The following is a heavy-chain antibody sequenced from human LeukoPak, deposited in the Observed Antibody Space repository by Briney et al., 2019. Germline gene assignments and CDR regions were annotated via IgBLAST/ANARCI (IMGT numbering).Heavy chain of an antibody. CDR1: GGSISSYY. V-gene: IGHV4-59*01. D-gene: IGHD2-21*02. CDR2: IYYSGST. CDR3: ARDASAYCGGDCPQDYNWFDP. J-gene: IGHJ5*02. Sequence: PSETLSLTCTVSGGSISSYYWSWIRQPPGKGLEWIGYIYYSGSTNYNPSLKSRVTISVDTSKNQFSLKLSSVTAADTAVYYCARDASAYCGGDCPQDYNWFDPWGREPWSPSPQ.